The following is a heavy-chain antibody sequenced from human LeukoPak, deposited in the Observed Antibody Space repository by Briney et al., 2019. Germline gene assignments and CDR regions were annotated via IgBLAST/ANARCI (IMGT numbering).Heavy chain of an antibody. D-gene: IGHD6-13*01. J-gene: IGHJ4*02. Sequence: PSETLSLTCAVYGGSFSGYYWSWIRQPPGKGLEWIGEINHSGSTNYNPSLKSRVTISVDTSKNQFSLKLTSVTAADTAVYYCGRAGSSSWFPQIDYWGQGTLVTVSS. CDR1: GGSFSGYY. CDR2: INHSGST. CDR3: GRAGSSSWFPQIDY. V-gene: IGHV4-34*01.